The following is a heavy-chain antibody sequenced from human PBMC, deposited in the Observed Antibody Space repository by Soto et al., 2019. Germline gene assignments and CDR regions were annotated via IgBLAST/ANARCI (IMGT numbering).Heavy chain of an antibody. CDR2: IIPVFGTA. V-gene: IGHV1-69*12. CDR3: ALGYATMIVVTTYYGMHP. D-gene: IGHD3-16*01. J-gene: IGHJ6*02. Sequence: QVQLVQSGAEVKKPGSSVKVSCKASGGTLSNYGISWVRQAPGQGLEWMGGIIPVFGTANYAQKFQGRVTITAAESTTTVYMDVSSLRSDDTAVYYCALGYATMIVVTTYYGMHPWGQGTTVTVSS. CDR1: GGTLSNYG.